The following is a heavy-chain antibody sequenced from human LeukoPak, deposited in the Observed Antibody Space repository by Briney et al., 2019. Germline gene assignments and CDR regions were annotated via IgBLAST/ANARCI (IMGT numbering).Heavy chain of an antibody. CDR3: ARDYYGSGSYYNWGYYYYYMDV. V-gene: IGHV4-34*01. CDR1: GGSFSGYY. D-gene: IGHD3-10*01. Sequence: PSETLSLTCAVYGGSFSGYYWSWIRQPPGKGLEWIGEINHSGSTNYNPSLKSRVTISVDTSKNQFSLKLSSVTAADTAVYYCARDYYGSGSYYNWGYYYYYMDVWGKGTTVTISS. J-gene: IGHJ6*03. CDR2: INHSGST.